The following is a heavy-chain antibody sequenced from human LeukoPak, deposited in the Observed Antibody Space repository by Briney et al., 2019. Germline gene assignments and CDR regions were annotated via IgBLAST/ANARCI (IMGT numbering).Heavy chain of an antibody. CDR3: ARSGSYCGGDCYLVLPDWFDP. CDR2: IYTSGST. CDR1: GGSISSYY. V-gene: IGHV4-4*07. Sequence: SETLSLTCTVSGGSISSYYWSWIRQPAGKGLEWIGRIYTSGSTNYNPSLKSRVTILLDTSKNQFSLNLSSVTAADTAVYYCARSGSYCGGDCYLVLPDWFDPWGQGTLVTVSS. J-gene: IGHJ5*02. D-gene: IGHD2-21*02.